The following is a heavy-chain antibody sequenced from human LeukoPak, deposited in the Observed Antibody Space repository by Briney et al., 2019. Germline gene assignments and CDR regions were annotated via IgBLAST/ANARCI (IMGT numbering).Heavy chain of an antibody. V-gene: IGHV1-2*02. D-gene: IGHD6-13*01. CDR1: GYTFTDYY. CDR3: ARGHLKGIAAATDY. Sequence: SVKVSCKASGYTFTDYYMHWVRQAPGQGLEWMGWINPNSGGTNYAQKFQGRVTMTRDTSISTAYMELSRLRSDDTAVYYCARGHLKGIAAATDYWGQGTLVTVSS. CDR2: INPNSGGT. J-gene: IGHJ4*02.